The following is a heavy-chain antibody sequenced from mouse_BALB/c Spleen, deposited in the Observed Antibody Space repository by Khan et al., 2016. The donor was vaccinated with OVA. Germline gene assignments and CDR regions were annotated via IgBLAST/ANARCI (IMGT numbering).Heavy chain of an antibody. V-gene: IGHV1-4*01. D-gene: IGHD2-14*01. Sequence: LVESETELARPGASVKMSCKASGYTFTTYTIHWVKQRPGQGLEWIGYIIPTNDYTNYNQKFKDRATLTADKSSSTAYMQLSSLTSEDSALYYCAREGAYYRSDGWFAYWGQGTLVTVSA. J-gene: IGHJ3*01. CDR1: GYTFTTYT. CDR2: IIPTNDYT. CDR3: AREGAYYRSDGWFAY.